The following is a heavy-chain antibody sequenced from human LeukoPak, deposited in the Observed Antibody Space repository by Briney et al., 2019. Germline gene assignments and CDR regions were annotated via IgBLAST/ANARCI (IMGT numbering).Heavy chain of an antibody. CDR3: ARTIAQYTNSWLYYYYGMDV. CDR2: ISGNGDDT. J-gene: IGHJ6*02. V-gene: IGHV3-23*01. D-gene: IGHD6-13*01. Sequence: GGSLRLSCTVSAFTFNIYAMSWVRQAPGKGLEWVSSISGNGDDTYHADSVKRRLPLSRDNSQRTLYLQMNSLRAEDTAVFYCARTIAQYTNSWLYYYYGMDVWGQGTTVTVSS. CDR1: AFTFNIYA.